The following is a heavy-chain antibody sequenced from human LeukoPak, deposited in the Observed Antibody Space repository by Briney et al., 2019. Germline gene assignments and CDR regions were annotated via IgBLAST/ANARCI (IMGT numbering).Heavy chain of an antibody. CDR3: ARAEYSNFPGFDP. Sequence: PGKSLRLSCAASGFTFRSYAIHWVRQAPGKGLEWVAFISYDGNIKYYADSVKGRFTISRDNAKNSLYLQMNSLRAEDTAVYYCARAEYSNFPGFDPWGQGTLVTVSS. J-gene: IGHJ5*02. CDR2: ISYDGNIK. D-gene: IGHD4-11*01. V-gene: IGHV3-30-3*01. CDR1: GFTFRSYA.